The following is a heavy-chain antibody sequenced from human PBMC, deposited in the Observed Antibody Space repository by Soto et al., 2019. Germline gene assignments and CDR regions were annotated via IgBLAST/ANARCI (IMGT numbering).Heavy chain of an antibody. V-gene: IGHV1-69*13. CDR3: ARAAKTHKESPYNYYYYYGMDV. J-gene: IGHJ6*02. CDR2: IIPIFGTA. D-gene: IGHD2-21*01. Sequence: SVKVSCKASGGTFGSYAISWVRQAPGQGLEWMGGIIPIFGTANYAQKFQGRVTITADESTSTAYMELSSLRSEDTAVYYCARAAKTHKESPYNYYYYYGMDVWGQGTTVTVSS. CDR1: GGTFGSYA.